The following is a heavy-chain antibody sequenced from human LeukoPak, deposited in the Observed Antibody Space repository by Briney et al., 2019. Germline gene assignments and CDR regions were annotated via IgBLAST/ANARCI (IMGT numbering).Heavy chain of an antibody. Sequence: PSETLSLTCTVSGGSISSSSYYWGWIRQPPGKGLEWIGSIYYSGSTYYNPSLKSRVTISVDTSKNQFSLKLSSVTAADTAVYYCQTTVVSHDAFDIWGQGTMVTVSS. D-gene: IGHD4-23*01. CDR2: IYYSGST. CDR1: GGSISSSSYY. J-gene: IGHJ3*02. CDR3: QTTVVSHDAFDI. V-gene: IGHV4-39*07.